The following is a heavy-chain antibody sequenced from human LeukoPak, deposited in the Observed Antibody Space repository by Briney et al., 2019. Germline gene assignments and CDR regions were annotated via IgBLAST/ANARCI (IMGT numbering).Heavy chain of an antibody. J-gene: IGHJ6*03. D-gene: IGHD3-10*01. CDR1: GGSISSGSYY. CDR3: ARTRDYYYYYMDV. CDR2: IYTSGST. V-gene: IGHV4-61*02. Sequence: SDTLSLTCTVSGGSISSGSYYWSWIRQPAGKGLEWIGRIYTSGSTNYNPSLKSRVTISVDTSKNQFSLKLSSVTAADTAVYYCARTRDYYYYYMDVWGKGTTVTISS.